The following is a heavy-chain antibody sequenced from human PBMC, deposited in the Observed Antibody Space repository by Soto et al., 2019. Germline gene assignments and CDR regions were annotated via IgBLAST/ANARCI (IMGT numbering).Heavy chain of an antibody. CDR1: GGSISSGGYY. CDR2: IYYSGST. Sequence: QVQLQESGPGLVKPSQTLSLTCTVSGGSISSGGYYWSWIRQHPGKGLEWIGYIYYSGSTYYNPSLKSPVTISVDTSKNHFSLKLSSATASDTAVYYCARATHIAAAGSPGGYYGMDVWGQGTTVTVSS. J-gene: IGHJ6*02. D-gene: IGHD6-13*01. CDR3: ARATHIAAAGSPGGYYGMDV. V-gene: IGHV4-31*01.